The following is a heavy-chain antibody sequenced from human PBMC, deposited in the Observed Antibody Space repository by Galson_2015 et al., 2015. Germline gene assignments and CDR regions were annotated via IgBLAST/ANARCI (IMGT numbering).Heavy chain of an antibody. CDR3: ARDLTVLEWSYFDY. J-gene: IGHJ4*02. CDR1: GFTFSSYG. D-gene: IGHD3-3*01. V-gene: IGHV3-33*01. CDR2: IWYDGSNK. Sequence: SLRLSCAASGFTFSSYGMHWVRQAPGKGLEWVAVIWYDGSNKYYADSVKGRFTISRDNSKNTLYLQMNSPRAEDTAVYYCARDLTVLEWSYFDYWGQGTLVTVSS.